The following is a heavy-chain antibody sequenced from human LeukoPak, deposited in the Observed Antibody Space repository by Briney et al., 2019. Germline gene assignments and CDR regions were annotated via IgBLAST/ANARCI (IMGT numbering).Heavy chain of an antibody. J-gene: IGHJ1*01. CDR2: IYYSGST. V-gene: IGHV4-31*03. CDR1: GGSISSGGYY. D-gene: IGHD3-22*01. Sequence: PSQTLSLTCTVSGGSISSGGYYWSWIRQHPGKGLEWIGYIYYSGSTYYNPSLKSRVTISVDTSKNQFSLKLSSVTAADTAVYYCARFHHDSTGYYGPGVDWGQGALVTVSS. CDR3: ARFHHDSTGYYGPGVD.